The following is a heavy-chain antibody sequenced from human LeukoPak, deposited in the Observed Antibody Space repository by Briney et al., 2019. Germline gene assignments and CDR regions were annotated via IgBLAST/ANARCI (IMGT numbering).Heavy chain of an antibody. CDR1: GYSISSAYY. J-gene: IGHJ4*02. CDR2: IYHSGST. V-gene: IGHV4-38-2*01. D-gene: IGHD3-10*01. CDR3: ARHYHDASGSYHTFDY. Sequence: PSETLSLTCAVSGYSISSAYYWGWIRQPPGKGLEWIGSIYHSGSTYYNPSLKSRVTISVDTSKNQFSLKLSSVSAADTAVYYCARHYHDASGSYHTFDYWGQGTLVTVSS.